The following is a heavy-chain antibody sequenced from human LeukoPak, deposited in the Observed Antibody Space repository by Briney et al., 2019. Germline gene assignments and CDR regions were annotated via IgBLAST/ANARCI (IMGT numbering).Heavy chain of an antibody. CDR2: MNPNSGNT. D-gene: IGHD7-27*01. J-gene: IGHJ3*02. V-gene: IGHV1-8*01. Sequence: VASVKVSCKASVYTFTSYDINWGRQATGQGLEWMGWMNPNSGNTGYAQKFQGRVTMTRNTSISTAYMELRSLRSEDTAVYYCARGLHNWGYAFDIWGQGTMVTVSS. CDR3: ARGLHNWGYAFDI. CDR1: VYTFTSYD.